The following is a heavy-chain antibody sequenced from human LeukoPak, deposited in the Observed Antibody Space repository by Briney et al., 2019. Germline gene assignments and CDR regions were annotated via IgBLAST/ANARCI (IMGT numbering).Heavy chain of an antibody. J-gene: IGHJ4*02. CDR2: INPNSGGT. D-gene: IGHD7-27*01. CDR3: ARDLNWGNIY. V-gene: IGHV1-2*06. CDR1: GYTFTGYY. Sequence: GASVKVSCKASGYTFTGYYMHWVRQAPGRGLEWMGRINPNSGGTNYAQNFHGRVTMTRDTSISTAYLDLSRLSSDDTAVYYCARDLNWGNIYWGQGTLVTVSS.